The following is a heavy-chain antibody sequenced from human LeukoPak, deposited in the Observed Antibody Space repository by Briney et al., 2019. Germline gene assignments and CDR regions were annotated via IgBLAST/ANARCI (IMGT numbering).Heavy chain of an antibody. CDR3: ACPYSSIRWFDP. CDR2: INHSGST. V-gene: IGHV4-34*01. CDR1: GGSFSGYY. D-gene: IGHD6-13*01. J-gene: IGHJ5*02. Sequence: SETLSLTCAVYGGSFSGYYWSWIRQPPGKGLEWIGEINHSGSTNYNPSLKSRVTISVDTSKNQFSLKLSSVTAADTAVYYCACPYSSIRWFDPWGQGTLVTVSS.